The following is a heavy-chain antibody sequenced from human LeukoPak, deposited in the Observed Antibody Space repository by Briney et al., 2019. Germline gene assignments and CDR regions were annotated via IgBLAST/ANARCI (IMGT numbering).Heavy chain of an antibody. D-gene: IGHD6-13*01. CDR2: ICSNGGST. CDR1: GFTFNSYT. Sequence: GGSLRLSCSASGFTFNSYTMHWVRQPPGKGLDYVSAICSNGGSTYYADSVKGRFTISRDNSKNTLYLQMNSLRAEDTAIHYCAKDGRVAAAAYYFDYWGQGTLATVSS. V-gene: IGHV3-64*04. CDR3: AKDGRVAAAAYYFDY. J-gene: IGHJ4*02.